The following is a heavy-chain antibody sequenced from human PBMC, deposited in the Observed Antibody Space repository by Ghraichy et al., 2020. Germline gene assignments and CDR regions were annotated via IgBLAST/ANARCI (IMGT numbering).Heavy chain of an antibody. CDR3: ARGRELYCSSTSCYAGWIIGDV. V-gene: IGHV4-34*01. Sequence: SETLSLTCAVYGGSFSGYYWSWIRQPPGKGLEWIGEINHSGSTNYNPSLKSRVTISVDTSKNQFSLKLSSVTAADTAVYYWARGRELYCSSTSCYAGWIIGDVWGQGTTVTVSS. J-gene: IGHJ6*02. CDR2: INHSGST. D-gene: IGHD2-2*01. CDR1: GGSFSGYY.